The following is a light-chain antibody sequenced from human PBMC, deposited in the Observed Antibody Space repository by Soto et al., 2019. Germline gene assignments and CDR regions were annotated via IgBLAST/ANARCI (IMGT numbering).Light chain of an antibody. CDR1: QSVSSF. Sequence: EIVLTQSPATLSLSPGERATLSCRASQSVSSFLAWYQQKPGQAPRLLIYDASNRATGIPARFSGSGSGTDFTLTISSLEPEDFAIYYCQHRSNWPLTFGGGTKVEIK. V-gene: IGKV3-11*01. CDR2: DAS. CDR3: QHRSNWPLT. J-gene: IGKJ4*01.